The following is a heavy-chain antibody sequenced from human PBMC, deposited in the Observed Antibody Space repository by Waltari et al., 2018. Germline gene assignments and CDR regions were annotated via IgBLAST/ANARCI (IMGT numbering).Heavy chain of an antibody. J-gene: IGHJ3*02. CDR3: ATEYCGGDCALARDAFDI. CDR2: VDPEDGET. D-gene: IGHD2-21*02. Sequence: QVQLVQSGAEVKKPGASVKVSCKVSGYTLTELSMHWVRQAPGKGLEWMGGVDPEDGETIYAQKFQGRVTMTEDTSTDTAYMELSSLRSEDTAVYYCATEYCGGDCALARDAFDIWGQGTMVTVSS. V-gene: IGHV1-24*01. CDR1: GYTLTELS.